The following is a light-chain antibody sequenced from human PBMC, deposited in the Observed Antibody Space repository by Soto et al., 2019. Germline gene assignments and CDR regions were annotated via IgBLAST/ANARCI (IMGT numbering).Light chain of an antibody. CDR2: GAS. Sequence: EIVMTQSPATLSVSPGERVTLSCRASQNVIRNLAWYQQKPGQAPRLLIYGASTRATGVPARFSGSGSGTEFTLTISSLQSEDFAVYYCQQDNNWPLTFGGGTKADIK. CDR1: QNVIRN. J-gene: IGKJ4*01. CDR3: QQDNNWPLT. V-gene: IGKV3-15*01.